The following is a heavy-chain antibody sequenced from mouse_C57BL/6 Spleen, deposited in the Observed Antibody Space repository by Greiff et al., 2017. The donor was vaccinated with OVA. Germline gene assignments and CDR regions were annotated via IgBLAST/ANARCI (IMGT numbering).Heavy chain of an antibody. J-gene: IGHJ3*01. CDR1: GYTFTDYN. D-gene: IGHD2-14*01. Sequence: EVQLQESGPELVKPGASVKIPCKASGYTFTDYNMDWVKQSHGKSLEWIGDINPNNGGTIYNQKFKGKATLTVDKSSSTAYMELRSLTSEDTAVYYCARLYDQVGAYWGQGTLVTVSA. CDR2: INPNNGGT. V-gene: IGHV1-18*01. CDR3: ARLYDQVGAY.